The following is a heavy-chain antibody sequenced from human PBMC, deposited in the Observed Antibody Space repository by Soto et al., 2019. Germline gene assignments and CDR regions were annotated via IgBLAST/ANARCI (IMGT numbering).Heavy chain of an antibody. CDR3: ARVYCSGGSCYGFDY. Sequence: EVQLVESGGGLVQPGGSPRLSCAASGFTFSSYWMSWVRQAPGKGLEWVANIKQDGSEKYYVDSVKGRFTISRDNAKNSLYLQMNSLRAEDTAVYYCARVYCSGGSCYGFDYWGQGTLVTVSS. J-gene: IGHJ4*02. CDR1: GFTFSSYW. CDR2: IKQDGSEK. V-gene: IGHV3-7*01. D-gene: IGHD2-15*01.